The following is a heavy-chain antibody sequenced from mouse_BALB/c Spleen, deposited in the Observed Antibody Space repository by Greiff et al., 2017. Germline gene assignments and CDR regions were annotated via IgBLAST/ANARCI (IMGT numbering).Heavy chain of an antibody. CDR2: ISSGSSTI. J-gene: IGHJ4*01. V-gene: IGHV5-17*02. Sequence: EVMLVESGGGLVQPGGSRKLSCAASGFTFSSFGMHWVRQAPEKGLEWVAYISSGSSTIYYADTVKGRFTISRDNPKNTLFLQMTSLRSEDTAMYYCARDRYDVGAMDYWGQGTSVTVSS. D-gene: IGHD2-14*01. CDR1: GFTFSSFG. CDR3: ARDRYDVGAMDY.